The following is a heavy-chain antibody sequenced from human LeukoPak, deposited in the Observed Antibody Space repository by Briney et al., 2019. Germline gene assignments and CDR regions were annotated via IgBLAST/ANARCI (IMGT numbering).Heavy chain of an antibody. J-gene: IGHJ4*02. Sequence: ASVKVSCKASGYTFTSYHMHWVRQAPGQGLEWMGIVNPSGGSTSYAQKFQGRVTMTRDTSISTAYMQLSRQRSDDTAVYYCARTEQSYSRIAAPPLQADYWGQRALLTVSS. CDR1: GYTFTSYH. D-gene: IGHD6-6*01. CDR2: VNPSGGST. CDR3: ARTEQSYSRIAAPPLQADY. V-gene: IGHV1-46*01.